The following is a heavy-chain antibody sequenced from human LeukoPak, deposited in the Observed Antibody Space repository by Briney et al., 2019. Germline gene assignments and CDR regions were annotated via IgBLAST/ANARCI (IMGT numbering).Heavy chain of an antibody. V-gene: IGHV1-69*05. D-gene: IGHD4/OR15-4a*01. CDR1: GGTFSSYA. CDR2: IIPIFGTA. J-gene: IGHJ4*02. CDR3: ARDVPYGGPIDY. Sequence: EASVEVSCKASGGTFSSYAISWVRQAPGQGLEWMGRIIPIFGTANYAQKFQGRVTITTDESTSTAYMELSSLRSEDTAVYYCARDVPYGGPIDYWGQGTLVTVSS.